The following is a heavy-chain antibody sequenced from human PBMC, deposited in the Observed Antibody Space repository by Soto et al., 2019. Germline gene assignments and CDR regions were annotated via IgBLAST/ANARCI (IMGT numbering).Heavy chain of an antibody. CDR2: INHSGST. Sequence: PSETLSLTCSFDGGSFSGYYWSWIRQPPGKGLEWIGEINHSGSTNYNPSLKSRVTISVDTSKNQFSLKLSSVTAADTAVYYCARGGHYYYYYYGMDVWGQGTTVTVSS. J-gene: IGHJ6*02. CDR1: GGSFSGYY. V-gene: IGHV4-34*01. CDR3: ARGGHYYYYYYGMDV.